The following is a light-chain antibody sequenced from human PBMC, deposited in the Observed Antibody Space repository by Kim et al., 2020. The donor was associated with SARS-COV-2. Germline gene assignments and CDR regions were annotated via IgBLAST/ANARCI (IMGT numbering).Light chain of an antibody. CDR2: YDS. CDR3: QVWDSSSDHVV. CDR1: NIGSKS. Sequence: PGKTARITCGGNNIGSKSVHWYQQKPGQAPVLVIYYDSDRPSGIPERFSGSNSGNTATLTISRVEAGDEADCYCQVWDSSSDHVVFGGGTQLTVL. J-gene: IGLJ2*01. V-gene: IGLV3-21*04.